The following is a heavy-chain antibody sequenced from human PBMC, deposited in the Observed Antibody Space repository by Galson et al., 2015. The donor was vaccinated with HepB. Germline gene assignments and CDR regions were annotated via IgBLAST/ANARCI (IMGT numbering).Heavy chain of an antibody. J-gene: IGHJ4*02. CDR1: GFTFSSYW. D-gene: IGHD3-22*01. CDR2: IKQDGSEE. CDR3: ARDSPYYYDSSGYYYYFDY. V-gene: IGHV3-7*03. Sequence: SLRLSCAASGFTFSSYWMSWVRQAPGKGLEWVANIKQDGSEEYYVDSVKGRFTISRDNAKNSLYLQMNSLRAEDTAVYYCARDSPYYYDSSGYYYYFDYWGQGTLVTVSS.